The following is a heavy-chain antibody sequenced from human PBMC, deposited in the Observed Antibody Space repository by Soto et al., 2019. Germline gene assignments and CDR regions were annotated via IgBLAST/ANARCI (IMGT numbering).Heavy chain of an antibody. CDR2: IFYSGNT. D-gene: IGHD6-19*01. Sequence: QLQLQGSGPGLVKPSETLSLTCTVSGGSVNTSSYYWGWIRQPPGKGLEWIGTIFYSGNTYYNPSPKTRLTISLDTSKNQFSLTLRSVTAADTAVYYCAPQWQHRCDYWGQGTLVTVSS. J-gene: IGHJ4*02. CDR1: GGSVNTSSYY. V-gene: IGHV4-39*01. CDR3: APQWQHRCDY.